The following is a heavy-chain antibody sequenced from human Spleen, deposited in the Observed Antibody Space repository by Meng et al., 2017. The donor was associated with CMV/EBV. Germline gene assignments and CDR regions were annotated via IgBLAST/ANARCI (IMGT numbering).Heavy chain of an antibody. CDR2: ITWNSGTI. Sequence: SLKISCAASGFTFDDYAMHWVRQAPGKGLEWVSSITWNSGTIAYADSVKGRVTISRDNARSTLYLQMNSLRPEDTALYYCAKDRNYGHSYDLDVWGQGTTVTVSS. CDR1: GFTFDDYA. D-gene: IGHD3-10*01. V-gene: IGHV3-9*01. J-gene: IGHJ6*02. CDR3: AKDRNYGHSYDLDV.